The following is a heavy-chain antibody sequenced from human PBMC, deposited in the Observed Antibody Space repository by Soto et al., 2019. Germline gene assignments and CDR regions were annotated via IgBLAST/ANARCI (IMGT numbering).Heavy chain of an antibody. CDR2: ISSSGSTI. J-gene: IGHJ4*02. Sequence: HPGGSLRLSCAASGFTFSSYEMNWVRQAPGKGLEWVSYISSSGSTIYYADSVKGRFTISRDNAKNSLYLQMNSLRAEDTAVYYCARSGAVAGNDYWGQGTLVTVSS. CDR3: ARSGAVAGNDY. D-gene: IGHD6-19*01. CDR1: GFTFSSYE. V-gene: IGHV3-48*03.